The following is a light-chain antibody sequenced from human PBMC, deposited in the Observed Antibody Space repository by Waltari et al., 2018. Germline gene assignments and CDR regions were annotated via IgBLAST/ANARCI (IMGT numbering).Light chain of an antibody. CDR3: QCYDSSLSGSV. CDR2: GNT. Sequence: QSVLTQPPSVSGAPGQRVTISCTGSSSNIGAGYAVHWYQQLPGTAPKLLIYGNTNRPSGVPDRFAGSKSGTSASLAITGLQAEDEADYYCQCYDSSLSGSVFSGGTKLTVL. CDR1: SSNIGAGYA. V-gene: IGLV1-40*01. J-gene: IGLJ3*02.